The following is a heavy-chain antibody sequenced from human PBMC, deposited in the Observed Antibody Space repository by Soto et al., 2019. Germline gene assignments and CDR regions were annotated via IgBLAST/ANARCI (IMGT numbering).Heavy chain of an antibody. CDR1: GFTFSSYA. D-gene: IGHD1-7*01. CDR2: IWYDGSNK. J-gene: IGHJ5*02. V-gene: IGHV3-33*01. Sequence: LRLSCAASGFTFSSYAMHWVRQAPGKGLEWLAVIWYDGSNKYYADSVKGRFTISRDNSKNTLYLQMNSLRAEDTAVYYCARDKLELRVFNWFDPWGQGTLVTVSS. CDR3: ARDKLELRVFNWFDP.